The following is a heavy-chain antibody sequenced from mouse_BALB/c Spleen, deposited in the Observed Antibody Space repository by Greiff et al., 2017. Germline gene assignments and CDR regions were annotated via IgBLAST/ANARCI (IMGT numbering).Heavy chain of an antibody. CDR1: GYSFTDYN. Sequence: EVQLQESGPELVKPGASVKVSCKASGYSFTDYNMYWVKQSHGKSLEWIGYIDPYNGGTSYNQKFKGKATLTVDKSSSTAFMHLNSLTSEDSAVYYCARGNYYGSSSYWYFDVWGAGTTVTVSS. CDR2: IDPYNGGT. CDR3: ARGNYYGSSSYWYFDV. V-gene: IGHV1S135*01. J-gene: IGHJ1*01. D-gene: IGHD1-1*01.